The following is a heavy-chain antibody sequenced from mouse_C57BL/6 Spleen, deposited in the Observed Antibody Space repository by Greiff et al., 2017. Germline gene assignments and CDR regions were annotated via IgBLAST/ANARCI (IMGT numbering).Heavy chain of an antibody. V-gene: IGHV1-63*01. J-gene: IGHJ3*01. CDR2: IYPGGGYT. Sequence: QVQLKQSGAELVRPGTSVKMSCKASGYTFTNYWIGWAKQRPGHGLEWIGDIYPGGGYTNYNEKFKGKATLTADKSSSTAYMQFSSLTSEDSAIYYCARGYDYDGAWFAYWGQGTLVTVSA. CDR3: ARGYDYDGAWFAY. D-gene: IGHD2-4*01. CDR1: GYTFTNYW.